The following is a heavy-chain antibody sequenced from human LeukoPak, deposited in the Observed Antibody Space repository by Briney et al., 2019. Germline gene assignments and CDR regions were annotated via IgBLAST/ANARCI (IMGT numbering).Heavy chain of an antibody. CDR1: ADTFNSFA. CDR2: IITIFGRP. D-gene: IGHD3-16*01. Sequence: SVKVSCKTSADTFNSFAITWVRQAPGQGLEWMGGIITIFGRPNYPQNFKGRVTITADSSTSTSYLELKSLTSEDTAVYFCASGWGGYWGQGTLVTVSP. V-gene: IGHV1-69*06. J-gene: IGHJ4*02. CDR3: ASGWGGY.